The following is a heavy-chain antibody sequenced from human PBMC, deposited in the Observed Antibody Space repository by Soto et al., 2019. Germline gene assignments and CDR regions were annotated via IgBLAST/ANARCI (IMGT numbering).Heavy chain of an antibody. D-gene: IGHD6-13*01. CDR1: GGSISSYY. Sequence: SETLSLTCTVSGGSISSYYWSWIRQPPGKGLEWIGYIYYSGSTNYNPSLKSRVTISVDTSKNQFSLKLSSVTAADTAVYYCARVAGRGRAAGPPYFDYWGQGTLVTVSS. V-gene: IGHV4-59*01. CDR2: IYYSGST. CDR3: ARVAGRGRAAGPPYFDY. J-gene: IGHJ4*02.